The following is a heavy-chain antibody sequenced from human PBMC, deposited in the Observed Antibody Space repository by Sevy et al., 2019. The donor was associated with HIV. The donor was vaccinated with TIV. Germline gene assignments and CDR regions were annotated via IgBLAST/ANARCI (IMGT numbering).Heavy chain of an antibody. V-gene: IGHV5-51*01. J-gene: IGHJ6*02. D-gene: IGHD3-10*01. CDR2: IYPGDSDT. Sequence: GESLKISCKGYGYSFTNKWIGWVRQVPEKGLEYIGIIYPGDSDTRYNPSFQGQVTISADKSIDAAYLQWSSLKTSDHGIFFCAGVLGVKGLGEYFAMDVWGQGTTVTVSS. CDR3: AGVLGVKGLGEYFAMDV. CDR1: GYSFTNKW.